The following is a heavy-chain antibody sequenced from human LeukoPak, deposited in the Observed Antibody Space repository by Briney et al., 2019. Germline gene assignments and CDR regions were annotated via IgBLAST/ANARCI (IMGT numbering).Heavy chain of an antibody. V-gene: IGHV3-48*01. CDR1: GFTFSSYS. D-gene: IGHD6-6*01. Sequence: GGSLRLSCAASGFTFSSYSMNWVRQAPGKGLEWVSYISSSSSTIYYADSVKGRFTISRDNAKNSLYLQMNSLRAEDTAVYYCARAPKGGIAARPGLGCWGQGTLVTVSS. CDR2: ISSSSSTI. CDR3: ARAPKGGIAARPGLGC. J-gene: IGHJ4*02.